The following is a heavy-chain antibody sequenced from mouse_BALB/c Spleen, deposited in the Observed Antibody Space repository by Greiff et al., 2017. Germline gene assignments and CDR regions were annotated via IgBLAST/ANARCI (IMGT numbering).Heavy chain of an antibody. CDR1: GFTFSSYG. D-gene: IGHD2-1*01. V-gene: IGHV5-6*01. CDR3: ARNGNYTWFAY. Sequence: EVKLVESGGDLVKPGGSLKLSCAASGFTFSSYGMSWVRQTPDKRLEWVATISSGGSYTYYPDSVKGRITISRDNAKNTLYLQMSSLKSEDTAMYYCARNGNYTWFAYWGQGTLVTVSA. CDR2: ISSGGSYT. J-gene: IGHJ3*01.